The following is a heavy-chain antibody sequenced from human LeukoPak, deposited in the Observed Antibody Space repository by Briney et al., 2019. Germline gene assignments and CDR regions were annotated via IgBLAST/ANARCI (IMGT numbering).Heavy chain of an antibody. Sequence: GGSLRLSFATSGFTVSSNYMTWVRQAPGKGLEWVSVIYSGGNTYYADSVKGRFTISRDNSKNTLYLQMNSLRAKDTAVYYCASSLSYCGGECYTGWGQGTLVTVSS. J-gene: IGHJ4*02. D-gene: IGHD2-21*01. CDR1: GFTVSSNY. CDR3: ASSLSYCGGECYTG. CDR2: IYSGGNT. V-gene: IGHV3-66*01.